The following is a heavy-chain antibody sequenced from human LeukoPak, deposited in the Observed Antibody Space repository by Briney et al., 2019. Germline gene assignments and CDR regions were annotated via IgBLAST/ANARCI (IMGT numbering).Heavy chain of an antibody. D-gene: IGHD3-10*01. J-gene: IGHJ4*02. Sequence: SETLSLTCTVSGGSISSYYWSWIRQPPGKGLEWIGYIYYSGSTNYNPSLKSRVTISVDTSKNQFSLKLTSVTAADTAVYYCARSDGSGSYYPYWGQGTLVTVSS. CDR1: GGSISSYY. CDR2: IYYSGST. V-gene: IGHV4-59*08. CDR3: ARSDGSGSYYPY.